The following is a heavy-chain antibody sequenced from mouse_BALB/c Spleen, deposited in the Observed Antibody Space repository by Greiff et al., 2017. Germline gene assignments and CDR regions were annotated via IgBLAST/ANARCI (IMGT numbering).Heavy chain of an antibody. CDR1: GYTFTDYN. D-gene: IGHD2-1*01. CDR2: IYPYTGGT. Sequence: VQLQQSGPELVNPGASVKISCKASGYTFTDYNMHWVKQSHGKSLEWIGYIYPYTGGTAYNQKFKSKATLTVDNSSTTAYMELRSLTSEDSAVYYCARRDYYGNYWYFDVWGAGTTVTVSS. J-gene: IGHJ1*01. CDR3: ARRDYYGNYWYFDV. V-gene: IGHV1S29*02.